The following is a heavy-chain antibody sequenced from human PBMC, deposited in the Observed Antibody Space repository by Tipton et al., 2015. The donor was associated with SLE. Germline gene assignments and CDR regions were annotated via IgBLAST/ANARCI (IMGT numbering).Heavy chain of an antibody. D-gene: IGHD2-21*01. V-gene: IGHV3-9*01. Sequence: SLRLSCAASGFSFDDYAMHWVRQVPGKGLEWVSGISWNSGSIDYGDSVKGRFTTSRDNAKNSLYLQTNSLRPEDTGLYYCAKDMSYGGNLPDDIAFDIWGQGTMVTVSA. J-gene: IGHJ3*02. CDR1: GFSFDDYA. CDR3: AKDMSYGGNLPDDIAFDI. CDR2: ISWNSGSI.